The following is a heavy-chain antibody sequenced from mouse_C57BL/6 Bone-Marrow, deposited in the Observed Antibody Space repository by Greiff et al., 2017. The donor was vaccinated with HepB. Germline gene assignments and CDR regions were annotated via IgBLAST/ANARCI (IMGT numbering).Heavy chain of an antibody. Sequence: EVKLVESEGGLVQPGSSMKLSCTASGFTFSDYYMAWVRQVPEKGLEWVANINSDGSSTYYLDSLKSRFIISRDNAKNILYLQMSSLKSEDTATYYCARVGYYYGSSYVYWYFDVWGTGTTVTVSS. J-gene: IGHJ1*03. D-gene: IGHD1-1*01. CDR2: INSDGSST. V-gene: IGHV5-16*01. CDR3: ARVGYYYGSSYVYWYFDV. CDR1: GFTFSDYY.